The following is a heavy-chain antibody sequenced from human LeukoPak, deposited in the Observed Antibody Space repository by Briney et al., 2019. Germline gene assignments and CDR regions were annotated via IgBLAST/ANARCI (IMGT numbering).Heavy chain of an antibody. D-gene: IGHD3-10*01. Sequence: SETLSLTCAVYGGSFSAFHWNWIRQSPAKGLEWLGEMKQSGTPRYNPSLQSRVTIPVDKSKNQFSLNVRSVTAADTAVYYCASRPFLYGFRTYFDNWAQGTLVTVSS. CDR3: ASRPFLYGFRTYFDN. V-gene: IGHV4-34*01. J-gene: IGHJ4*02. CDR2: MKQSGTP. CDR1: GGSFSAFH.